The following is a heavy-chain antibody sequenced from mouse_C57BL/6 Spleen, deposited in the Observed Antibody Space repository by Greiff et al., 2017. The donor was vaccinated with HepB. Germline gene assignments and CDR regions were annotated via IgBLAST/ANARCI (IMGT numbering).Heavy chain of an antibody. CDR2: IDPDNGDT. V-gene: IGHV14-4*01. D-gene: IGHD1-1*01. J-gene: IGHJ2*01. CDR1: GFNIKDDY. Sequence: VQLQQSGAELVRPGASVKLSCTASGFNIKDDYMHWVQQRPEQGLEWIGWIDPDNGDTKYASKFQGKATITADTSTNTAYLQLSSLTSENTAVYYCTTFYYYDSSPLDYWGQGTTLTVSS. CDR3: TTFYYYDSSPLDY.